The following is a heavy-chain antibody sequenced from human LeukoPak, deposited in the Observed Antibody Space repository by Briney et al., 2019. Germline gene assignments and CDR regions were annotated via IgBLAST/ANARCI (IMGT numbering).Heavy chain of an antibody. Sequence: GGSLRLSCAASGFTFSSYWMSWVRQAPGKGLEWVANIKQDGSEKYYVDSVKGRFTISRDNAKNSLYLQMNSLRAEDTAVYYCARGDTVVTPNYFDYWGQGTLVTVSS. CDR3: ARGDTVVTPNYFDY. CDR1: GFTFSSYW. D-gene: IGHD4-23*01. J-gene: IGHJ4*02. V-gene: IGHV3-7*03. CDR2: IKQDGSEK.